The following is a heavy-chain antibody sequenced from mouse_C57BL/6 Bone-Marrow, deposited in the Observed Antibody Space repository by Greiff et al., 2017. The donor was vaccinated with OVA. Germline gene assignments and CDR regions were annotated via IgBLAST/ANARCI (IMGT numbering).Heavy chain of an antibody. V-gene: IGHV1-5*01. D-gene: IGHD1-1*01. CDR3: TREYYHGSSYPYYFDY. Sequence: VQLQQSGTVLARPGASVKMSCKTSGYTFTSYWMHWVKQRPGQGLEWIGAIYPGNSDTSYNQKFKGKAKLTAVTSASTAYMELSSLTNEDSAVYYCTREYYHGSSYPYYFDYWGQGTTLTVSS. CDR1: GYTFTSYW. CDR2: IYPGNSDT. J-gene: IGHJ2*01.